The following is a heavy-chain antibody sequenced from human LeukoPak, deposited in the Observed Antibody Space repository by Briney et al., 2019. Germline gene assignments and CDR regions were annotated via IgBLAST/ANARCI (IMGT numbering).Heavy chain of an antibody. CDR1: RYTLTELS. J-gene: IGHJ4*02. CDR3: ATEDWTNLRKTRAYSYYFDY. D-gene: IGHD3/OR15-3a*01. Sequence: GASVKVSCKVSRYTLTELSMHWVRQAPGKGLEWMGGFDPEDGETIYAQKFQGRVTMTEDTSTDTAYMELSSLRSEDTAVYYCATEDWTNLRKTRAYSYYFDYWGQGTLVTVSS. V-gene: IGHV1-24*01. CDR2: FDPEDGET.